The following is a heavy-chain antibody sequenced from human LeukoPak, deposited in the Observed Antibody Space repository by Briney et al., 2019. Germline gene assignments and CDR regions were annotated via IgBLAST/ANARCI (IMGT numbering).Heavy chain of an antibody. V-gene: IGHV3-53*01. CDR2: IYSGGST. CDR3: ARDYDSGSYDLGY. Sequence: GGSLRLSCAASGFTVSSNYMSWVRQAPGKGLEWVSVIYSGGSTYYAGSVKGRFTISRDNAKNSLYLQMNSLRAEDTAVYYCARDYDSGSYDLGYWGQGTLVTVSS. D-gene: IGHD1-26*01. CDR1: GFTVSSNY. J-gene: IGHJ4*02.